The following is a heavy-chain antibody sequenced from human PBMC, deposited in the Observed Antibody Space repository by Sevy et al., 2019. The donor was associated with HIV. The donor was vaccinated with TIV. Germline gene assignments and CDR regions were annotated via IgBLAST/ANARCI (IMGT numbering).Heavy chain of an antibody. CDR3: TRSNEDIVVVPAATYNWFDP. CDR2: IYTSGST. CDR1: GGSISSYY. J-gene: IGHJ5*02. Sequence: SETLSLTCTVSGGSISSYYWSWIRQPAGKGLEWIGRIYTSGSTNYNPSLKSRVTMLVDTSTNQFSLKLGSVTAADTAVYYCTRSNEDIVVVPAATYNWFDPWGQGTLVTVSS. D-gene: IGHD2-2*01. V-gene: IGHV4-4*07.